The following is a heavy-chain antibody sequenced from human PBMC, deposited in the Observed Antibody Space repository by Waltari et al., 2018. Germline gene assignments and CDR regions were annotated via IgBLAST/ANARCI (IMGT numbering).Heavy chain of an antibody. Sequence: QVQLQQWGAGLLGPSETLSLTCAVYGASFSDYYWDWVRQPPGKGLEWIGQIRHPGSTNYNPSLKSRVTISIDTPRSQFSLRLSSVTAADTALYFCTRGGNYDFWSHRPFVDPWGQGTLVTVSS. J-gene: IGHJ5*02. CDR2: IRHPGST. V-gene: IGHV4-34*01. D-gene: IGHD3-3*01. CDR3: TRGGNYDFWSHRPFVDP. CDR1: GASFSDYY.